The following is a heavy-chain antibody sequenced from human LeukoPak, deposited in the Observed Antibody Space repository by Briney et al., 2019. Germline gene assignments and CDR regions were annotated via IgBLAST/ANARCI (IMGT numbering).Heavy chain of an antibody. V-gene: IGHV3-48*01. D-gene: IGHD3/OR15-3a*01. CDR2: ISGGSSTI. CDR3: ARVYRNEEDFWTPNNYMDV. Sequence: GGSLRLSCAASGFTFSDYNMNWVRQAPGKGLEWASYISGGSSTIDYADSVKGRFTISRDNAKNSLYLQMNSLRAEDTAVYYCARVYRNEEDFWTPNNYMDVWGKGTTVTVSS. CDR1: GFTFSDYN. J-gene: IGHJ6*03.